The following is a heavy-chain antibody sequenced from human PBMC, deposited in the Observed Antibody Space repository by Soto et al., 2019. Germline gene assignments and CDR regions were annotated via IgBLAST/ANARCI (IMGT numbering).Heavy chain of an antibody. Sequence: PSETLSLTCTVSGGSISSGGYYWSWIRQNPGKGLEWIGYIYYSGTTNYNPSLKSRLTMSVDTSKNQFSLKLNSMTAADTAVYYCARDESATDVFDIWRQGTMVTVSS. CDR1: GGSISSGGYY. CDR2: IYYSGTT. CDR3: ARDESATDVFDI. V-gene: IGHV4-31*03. J-gene: IGHJ3*02.